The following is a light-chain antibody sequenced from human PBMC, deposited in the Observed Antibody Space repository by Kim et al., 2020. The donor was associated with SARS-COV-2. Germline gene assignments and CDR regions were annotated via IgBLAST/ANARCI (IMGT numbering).Light chain of an antibody. V-gene: IGKV1-39*01. J-gene: IGKJ2*01. Sequence: DIHLTQSPASLSASVGDRVTITCRASQGINTHLNWYQQKPGKAPKLLIYDASNVQSGVPSRFSGSGSGTDFSLTISSLRPEDFVSYYCQQSYTTWFTFGQGTKLEI. CDR1: QGINTH. CDR3: QQSYTTWFT. CDR2: DAS.